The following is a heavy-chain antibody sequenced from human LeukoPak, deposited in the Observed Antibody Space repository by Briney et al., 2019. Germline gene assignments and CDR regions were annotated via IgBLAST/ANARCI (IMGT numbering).Heavy chain of an antibody. Sequence: SETLSLTCTVSGGSISSYYWSWIRQPPGKELEWIGYVFYSGSTNYNPSLKSRVTISVDTSKNQFSLKLSSVTAADTAVYYCARRMGSSGTFDYWGQGTLVTVSS. D-gene: IGHD6-13*01. V-gene: IGHV4-59*01. J-gene: IGHJ4*02. CDR3: ARRMGSSGTFDY. CDR2: VFYSGST. CDR1: GGSISSYY.